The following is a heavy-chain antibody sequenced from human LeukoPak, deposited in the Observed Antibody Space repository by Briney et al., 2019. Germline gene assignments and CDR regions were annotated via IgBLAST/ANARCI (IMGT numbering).Heavy chain of an antibody. CDR1: GYSFTSYW. Sequence: NAGESLKISCKGSGYSFTSYWIGWVRQMPGKGLEWMGIIYPGDSDTRYSPSFQGQVTISADKSISTAYLQRSSLKASDTAMYYCARHLSISVTGDRRFDYWGQGTLVTVSS. CDR3: ARHLSISVTGDRRFDY. V-gene: IGHV5-51*01. D-gene: IGHD6-19*01. CDR2: IYPGDSDT. J-gene: IGHJ4*02.